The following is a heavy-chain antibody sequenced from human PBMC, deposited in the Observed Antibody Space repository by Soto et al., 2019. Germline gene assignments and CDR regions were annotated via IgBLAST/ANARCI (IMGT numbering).Heavy chain of an antibody. Sequence: ASVKVSCKASGYTFTGYYMHWLRQAPGQGLEWMGWINPNSGDTNYAQKFQGRVTMTRDTSISTAYMELSRLRSDDTAVYYCARDSSSRILYYYGMDVWGQGTTVTVSS. J-gene: IGHJ6*02. CDR3: ARDSSSRILYYYGMDV. D-gene: IGHD6-13*01. CDR1: GYTFTGYY. V-gene: IGHV1-2*02. CDR2: INPNSGDT.